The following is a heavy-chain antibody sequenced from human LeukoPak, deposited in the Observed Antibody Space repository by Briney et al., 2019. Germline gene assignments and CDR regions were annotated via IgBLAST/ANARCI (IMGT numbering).Heavy chain of an antibody. V-gene: IGHV4-59*01. CDR2: IYYSGST. Sequence: SETLSLTCTVSGASISSYYWSWIRQPPGKGLEWIGYIYYSGSTNYNPSLKSRVTISLDTSKNQFSLRLSSVTAADTAVYCCARRQGWREFDYWGQGTLVTVSS. CDR1: GASISSYY. J-gene: IGHJ4*02. D-gene: IGHD6-19*01. CDR3: ARRQGWREFDY.